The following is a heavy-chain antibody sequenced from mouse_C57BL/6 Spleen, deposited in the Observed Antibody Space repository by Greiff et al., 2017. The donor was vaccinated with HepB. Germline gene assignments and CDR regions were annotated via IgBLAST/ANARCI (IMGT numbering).Heavy chain of an antibody. D-gene: IGHD1-1*01. V-gene: IGHV1-64*01. CDR1: GYTFTSYW. CDR3: ARMDYYGSKGAMDY. J-gene: IGHJ4*01. Sequence: QVQLQQPGAELVKPGASVKLSCKASGYTFTSYWMPWVKQRPGQGLEWIGMIHPNSGSTNYNEKFKSKATLTVDKSSSTAYMQLSSLTSEDSAVYYCARMDYYGSKGAMDYWGQGTSVTVSS. CDR2: IHPNSGST.